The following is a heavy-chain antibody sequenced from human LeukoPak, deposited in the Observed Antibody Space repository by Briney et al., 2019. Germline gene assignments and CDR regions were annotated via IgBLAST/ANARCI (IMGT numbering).Heavy chain of an antibody. CDR2: IHYSGST. D-gene: IGHD6-6*01. V-gene: IGHV4-39*01. J-gene: IGHJ4*02. CDR3: ARGRYSSSSPFFDY. CDR1: GGSIRTSDYY. Sequence: SETLSLTCTVSGGSIRTSDYYWAWIRQPPGGGLEWIGTIHYSGSTFYKPPLKSRLTVSADTSRNQFYMKLSSVTAADTAVYYCARGRYSSSSPFFDYWGQGTLVTVSS.